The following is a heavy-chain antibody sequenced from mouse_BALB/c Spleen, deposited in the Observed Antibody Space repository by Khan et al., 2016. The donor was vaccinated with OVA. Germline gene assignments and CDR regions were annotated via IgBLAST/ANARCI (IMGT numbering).Heavy chain of an antibody. V-gene: IGHV5-6*01. CDR1: GFTFSTYD. Sequence: EVELVESGGDLVKPGGSLKLSCAASGFTFSTYDMSWVRQTPDKRLEWVAAISSGGSYTYYPDSVKGRFTISRDNAKNTLNLQMSSLKSEDTAMYYCTRLAYFYNSEGFAYWGQGTLVTVSA. CDR2: ISSGGSYT. J-gene: IGHJ3*01. D-gene: IGHD2-13*01. CDR3: TRLAYFYNSEGFAY.